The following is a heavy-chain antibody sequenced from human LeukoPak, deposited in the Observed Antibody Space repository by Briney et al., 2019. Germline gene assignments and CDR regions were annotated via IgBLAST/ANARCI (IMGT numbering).Heavy chain of an antibody. CDR1: GYSISSYW. V-gene: IGHV5-51*07. CDR3: ARLGTFDY. CDR2: IYPGDSDT. J-gene: IGHJ4*02. D-gene: IGHD3-16*01. Sequence: GESLKISCKGSGYSISSYWIGWVHPMPGKGQEWMGIIYPGDSDTRYSPSFQGQVTISADKSINTAYLQWSSLKASDTAMYYCARLGTFDYWGQGTLVTVSS.